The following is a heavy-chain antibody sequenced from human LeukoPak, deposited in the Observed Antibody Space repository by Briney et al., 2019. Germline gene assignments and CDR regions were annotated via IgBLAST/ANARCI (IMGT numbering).Heavy chain of an antibody. CDR3: AKDGLEYSSSPREYYFDY. J-gene: IGHJ4*02. CDR1: GFAFSSYA. CDR2: ISGSGGST. Sequence: GGSLRLSCAASGFAFSSYAMSGVRQAPGEGLEWVSAISGSGGSTSYTDSVKGRFTIPRDNSKNTLYLQMNSLRAEDTAVYYCAKDGLEYSSSPREYYFDYWGQGTLVTVSS. D-gene: IGHD6-6*01. V-gene: IGHV3-23*01.